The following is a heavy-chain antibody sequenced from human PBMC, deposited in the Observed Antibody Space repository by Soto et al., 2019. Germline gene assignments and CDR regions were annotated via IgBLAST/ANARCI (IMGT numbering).Heavy chain of an antibody. Sequence: PSETLSLTCAVSGGSISSSNWWSWVRQPPGKGLEWIGEIYHSGSTNYNPSLKSRVTISVDKSKNQFYLKLSSVTAADTAVYYCARVKVAARPSFDYWGQGTLVTVSS. J-gene: IGHJ4*02. V-gene: IGHV4-4*02. D-gene: IGHD6-6*01. CDR2: IYHSGST. CDR3: ARVKVAARPSFDY. CDR1: GGSISSSNW.